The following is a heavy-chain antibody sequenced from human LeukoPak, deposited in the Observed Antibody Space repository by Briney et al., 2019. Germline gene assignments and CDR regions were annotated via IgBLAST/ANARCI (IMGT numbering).Heavy chain of an antibody. CDR2: IIPIFGTA. D-gene: IGHD1-1*01. Sequence: SVKVSCKASGGTFSSYAISWVRQAPGQGLEWMGGIIPIFGTANYAQKFQGRVTITADESTSTAYMELSSLRSEDTAVYYCARDVDWNDRVGVDYWGQGTLVTVSS. CDR1: GGTFSSYA. V-gene: IGHV1-69*13. J-gene: IGHJ4*02. CDR3: ARDVDWNDRVGVDY.